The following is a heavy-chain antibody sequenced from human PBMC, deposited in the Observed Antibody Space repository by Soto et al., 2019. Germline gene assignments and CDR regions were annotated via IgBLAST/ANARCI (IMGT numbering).Heavy chain of an antibody. D-gene: IGHD3-16*02. J-gene: IGHJ4*02. Sequence: PGGSLRLSCAASGFTFSSYAMSWVRQAPGKGLEWVSAISGSGGSTYYADSVKGRFTISRDNSKNTLYLQMNSLRAEDTAVYYCAKEGRDDFVLGRYRYTPGVVYSCQGPLVTVS. V-gene: IGHV3-23*01. CDR1: GFTFSSYA. CDR2: ISGSGGST. CDR3: AKEGRDDFVLGRYRYTPGVVY.